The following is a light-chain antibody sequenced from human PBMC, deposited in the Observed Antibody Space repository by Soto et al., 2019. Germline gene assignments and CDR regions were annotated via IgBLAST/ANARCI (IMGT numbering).Light chain of an antibody. J-gene: IGKJ5*01. Sequence: EIVMTQSPATLSVSPGERATLSCRASQSISSNLAWYQQKPGRAPRLLIYGASTRATGIPARFSGSGSGTDFTLTISRLEPEDFAVYYCQQYGSSPPITFGQGTRLEIK. CDR1: QSISSN. V-gene: IGKV3-15*01. CDR2: GAS. CDR3: QQYGSSPPIT.